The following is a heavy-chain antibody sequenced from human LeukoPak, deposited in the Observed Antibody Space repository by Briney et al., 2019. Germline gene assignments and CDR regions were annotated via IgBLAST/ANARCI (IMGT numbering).Heavy chain of an antibody. V-gene: IGHV3-11*06. J-gene: IGHJ4*02. CDR1: GFTFSDYY. D-gene: IGHD7-27*01. CDR3: ARDKRRSLGIGFDY. Sequence: GGSLRLSCAASGFTFSDYYMSWIRQAPGKGLEWVSYISTSSTYSDYADSVKGRFTISSDNAKNSLYLQMNSLEAEDTAVYYCARDKRRSLGIGFDYWGQGTLVTVSS. CDR2: ISTSSTYS.